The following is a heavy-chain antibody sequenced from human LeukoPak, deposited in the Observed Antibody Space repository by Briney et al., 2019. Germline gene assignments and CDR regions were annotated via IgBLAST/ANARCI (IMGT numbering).Heavy chain of an antibody. CDR1: GGTFSSYA. V-gene: IGHV1-69*04. J-gene: IGHJ4*02. D-gene: IGHD1-26*01. CDR3: ARDPIVGATRSSIDY. CDR2: IIPIRGLT. Sequence: ASVKVSCKASGGTFSSYAISWVRQAAGQGLEWMGRIIPIRGLTNYAQKFQGRVTITADKSTSAAYMELSSLRSEDTAVYYCARDPIVGATRSSIDYWGQGTMVTVSS.